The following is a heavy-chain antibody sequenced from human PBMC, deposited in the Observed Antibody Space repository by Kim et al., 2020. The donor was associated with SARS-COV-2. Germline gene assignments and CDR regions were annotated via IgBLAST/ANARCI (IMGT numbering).Heavy chain of an antibody. V-gene: IGHV4-31*03. CDR3: ARGPELVVTHNWFDP. Sequence: SETLSLTCTVSGGSISSGGYYWSWIRQHPGKGLEWIGYIYYSGSTYYNPSLKSRVTISVDTSKNQFSLKLSSVTAADTAVYYCARGPELVVTHNWFDPWGQGTLVTVSS. J-gene: IGHJ5*02. CDR2: IYYSGST. D-gene: IGHD2-15*01. CDR1: GGSISSGGYY.